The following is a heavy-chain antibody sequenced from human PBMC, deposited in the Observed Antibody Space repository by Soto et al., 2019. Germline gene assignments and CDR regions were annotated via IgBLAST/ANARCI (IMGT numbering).Heavy chain of an antibody. Sequence: SETLSLTCTVSGGSISSGDYYWSWIRQPPWKGLEWIGYIYYSGSTYYNPSLKSRVTISVDTSKNQFSLKLSSVTAADTAVYYWARRGHTYGMDVWGQGXTVTVYS. CDR2: IYYSGST. V-gene: IGHV4-30-4*01. CDR3: ARRGHTYGMDV. J-gene: IGHJ6*02. CDR1: GGSISSGDYY.